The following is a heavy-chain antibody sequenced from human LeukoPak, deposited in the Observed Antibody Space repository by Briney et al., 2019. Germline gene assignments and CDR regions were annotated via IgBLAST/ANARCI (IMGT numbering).Heavy chain of an antibody. J-gene: IGHJ4*02. CDR3: ARGSTVVRGVSPGGDY. Sequence: GGSLRLSCAASGFTFSSYTMNWVRQAPGKGLEWVSSISRSSSYIYYADSMKGRFTISRDNAKNSLDLQMHSLRAEDTAVYYCARGSTVVRGVSPGGDYWGQGTLVTVSS. V-gene: IGHV3-21*01. CDR2: ISRSSSYI. D-gene: IGHD3-10*01. CDR1: GFTFSSYT.